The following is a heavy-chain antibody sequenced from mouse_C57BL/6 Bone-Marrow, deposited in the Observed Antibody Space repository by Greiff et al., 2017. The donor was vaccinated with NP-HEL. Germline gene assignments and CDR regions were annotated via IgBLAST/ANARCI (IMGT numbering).Heavy chain of an antibody. D-gene: IGHD2-4*01. CDR1: GYTFTDYE. CDR2: IDPETGGT. J-gene: IGHJ4*01. Sequence: VKLVESGAELVRPGASVTLSCKASGYTFTDYEMHWVKQTPVHGLEWIGAIDPETGGTAYNQKFKGKAILTADKSSSTAYMELRSLTSEDSAVYYCTRSLYDYSYYYAMDYWGQGTSVTVSS. V-gene: IGHV1-15*01. CDR3: TRSLYDYSYYYAMDY.